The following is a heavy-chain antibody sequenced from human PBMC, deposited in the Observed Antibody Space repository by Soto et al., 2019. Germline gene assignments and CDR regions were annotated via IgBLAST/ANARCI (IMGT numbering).Heavy chain of an antibody. V-gene: IGHV4-30-2*01. CDR2: IYHSGST. Sequence: PSETLSLTCAVSGVSISSGGYSWSWIRQPPGKGLEWIGDIYHSGSTYYNPSLKSRVTISVDRSKKQFSLKLSSVTAADTAVYYCARGPPFHWGQGTLVTVSS. D-gene: IGHD3-16*01. CDR3: ARGPPFH. J-gene: IGHJ4*02. CDR1: GVSISSGGYS.